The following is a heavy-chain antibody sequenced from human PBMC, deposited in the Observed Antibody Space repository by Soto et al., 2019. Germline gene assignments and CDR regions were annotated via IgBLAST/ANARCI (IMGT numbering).Heavy chain of an antibody. Sequence: ASVNVSGKASGYTFSSYAMHWVRQAPGQRLELMGWINAGNGNTKYSQKFQGRVTITRDTSASTAYMELSSLRSEDTAVYYCARVLNYDILTGYYKDYYYYGMDVWGQGTTVTVSS. J-gene: IGHJ6*02. V-gene: IGHV1-3*01. D-gene: IGHD3-9*01. CDR1: GYTFSSYA. CDR3: ARVLNYDILTGYYKDYYYYGMDV. CDR2: INAGNGNT.